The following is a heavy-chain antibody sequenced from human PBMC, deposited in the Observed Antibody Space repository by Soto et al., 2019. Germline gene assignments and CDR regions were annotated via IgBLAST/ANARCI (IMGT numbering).Heavy chain of an antibody. CDR1: GYTFTGYY. CDR3: ASPTTPPYYYYYYGMDV. Sequence: ASVKVSCKASGYTFTGYYMHWVRQAPGQGLEWMGWINPNSGGTNYAQKFQGRVTMTRDTSISTAYMELSRLRSDDTAVYYCASPTTPPYYYYYYGMDVWGQGTTVTVSS. V-gene: IGHV1-2*02. CDR2: INPNSGGT. D-gene: IGHD1-26*01. J-gene: IGHJ6*02.